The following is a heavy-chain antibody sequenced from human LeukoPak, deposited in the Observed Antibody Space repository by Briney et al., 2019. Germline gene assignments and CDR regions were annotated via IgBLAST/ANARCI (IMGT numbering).Heavy chain of an antibody. Sequence: PGGSLRLSCVASGFTFSNNAMSWVRQAPGTGLEWVSTISGSGASTYYADSVPGRFTISRDNSKNTLYLQMNSLRAEDTAVYYCAKVKTTTVEAIWDYWGQGTLVTVSS. CDR3: AKVKTTTVEAIWDY. CDR2: ISGSGAST. D-gene: IGHD4-23*01. J-gene: IGHJ4*02. CDR1: GFTFSNNA. V-gene: IGHV3-23*01.